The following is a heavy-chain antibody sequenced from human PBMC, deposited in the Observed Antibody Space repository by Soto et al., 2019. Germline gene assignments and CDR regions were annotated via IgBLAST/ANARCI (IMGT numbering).Heavy chain of an antibody. CDR3: ARDSLYYEIVNGYQLGPDALAI. CDR2: ISAYNGNT. CDR1: GFGLTFQA. Sequence: ASGFGLTFQARRWPQQAEKQGLELIGWISAYNGNTKYAQKLQGRVTMTTDTSTSTAYMELRSLRSDDTAVYYCARDSLYYEIVNGYQLGPDALAILGQGTMVTVSS. J-gene: IGHJ3*02. D-gene: IGHD3-9*01. V-gene: IGHV1-18*01.